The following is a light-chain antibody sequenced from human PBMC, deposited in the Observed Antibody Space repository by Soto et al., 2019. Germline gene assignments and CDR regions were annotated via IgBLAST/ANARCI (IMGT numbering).Light chain of an antibody. CDR2: GAS. CDR1: QRVSSSY. CDR3: QQYGSSPRT. J-gene: IGKJ1*01. Sequence: EIVLSQSPRTLSLSPGERVTLSCRASQRVSSSYLAWYQQKSGQAPRLLIFGASSRATGIPDRFSGSGSGTDFTLTISRLEPEDFAVYYCQQYGSSPRTFGQGTKVDI. V-gene: IGKV3-20*01.